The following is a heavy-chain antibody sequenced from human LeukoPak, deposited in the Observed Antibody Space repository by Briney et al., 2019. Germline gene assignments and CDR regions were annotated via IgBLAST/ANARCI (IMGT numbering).Heavy chain of an antibody. CDR1: GYTFTSYY. J-gene: IGHJ4*02. V-gene: IGHV1-69*13. Sequence: SVKVSCKASGYTFTSYYMHWVRQAPGQGLEWMGGITPMFGTANYAQKFQGRVTITADESTSTAYMELSSLRSEDTAVYYCVRDGSYYDSSGYYYLYWGQGTLVTVSS. CDR3: VRDGSYYDSSGYYYLY. CDR2: ITPMFGTA. D-gene: IGHD3-22*01.